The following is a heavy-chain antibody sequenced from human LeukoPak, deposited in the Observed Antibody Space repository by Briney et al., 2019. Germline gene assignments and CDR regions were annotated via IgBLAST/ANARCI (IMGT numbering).Heavy chain of an antibody. CDR2: INPSGGST. J-gene: IGHJ4*02. CDR3: ARRSSGYDLDY. D-gene: IGHD5-12*01. V-gene: IGHV1-46*01. CDR1: GYTFTSYY. Sequence: ASVKVSCKASGYTFTSYYMHWARQAPGQGLEWMGIINPSGGSTSYAQKFQGRVTMTRDTSTSTVYMELSSLRSEDTAVYYCARRSSGYDLDYWGQGTQVTVSS.